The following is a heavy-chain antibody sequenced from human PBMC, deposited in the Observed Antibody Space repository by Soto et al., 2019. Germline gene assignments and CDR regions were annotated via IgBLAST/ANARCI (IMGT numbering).Heavy chain of an antibody. D-gene: IGHD5-18*01. J-gene: IGHJ6*02. Sequence: QVQLVQSGAEVKKPGSSVKVSCKASGGTFGSYAITWVRRAPGQGLEWLGGIIPILNSPAYAQKFQARVVITADEITNTAYMELSTLRSEDTAVYYCARLHSHGTYGMDVWGQGTTVTVSS. CDR2: IIPILNSP. CDR1: GGTFGSYA. CDR3: ARLHSHGTYGMDV. V-gene: IGHV1-69*01.